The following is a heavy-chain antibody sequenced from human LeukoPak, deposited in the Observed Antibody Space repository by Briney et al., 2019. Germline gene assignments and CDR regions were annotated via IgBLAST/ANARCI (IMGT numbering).Heavy chain of an antibody. J-gene: IGHJ3*02. D-gene: IGHD3-22*01. Sequence: SETLSLTCAVYGGSFSGYYWSWIRQPPGKGLEWIGEINHSGSTNYNPSLKSRVTISVDTSKNQFSLELSSVTAADTAVYYCASWAAYYYDSSGYYPLGAFDIWGQGTMVTVSS. CDR1: GGSFSGYY. CDR2: INHSGST. CDR3: ASWAAYYYDSSGYYPLGAFDI. V-gene: IGHV4-34*01.